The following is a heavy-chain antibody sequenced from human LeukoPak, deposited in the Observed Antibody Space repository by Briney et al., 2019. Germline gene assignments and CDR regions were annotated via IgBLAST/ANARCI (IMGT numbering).Heavy chain of an antibody. D-gene: IGHD1-1*01. Sequence: GGSLRLSCAASGFTLSSFWMSWVRQTPGKGLEWVANIKQDGRERYYVDSVKGRFTISRDNARNSLYLQMNSLRAEDTAVYYCARGVRYWGQGTLVTVSS. CDR1: GFTLSSFW. J-gene: IGHJ4*02. CDR2: IKQDGRER. V-gene: IGHV3-7*01. CDR3: ARGVRY.